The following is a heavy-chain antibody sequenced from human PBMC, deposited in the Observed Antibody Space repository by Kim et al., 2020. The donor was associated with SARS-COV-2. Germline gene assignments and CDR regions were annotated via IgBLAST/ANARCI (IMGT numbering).Heavy chain of an antibody. V-gene: IGHV3-53*04. CDR2: IYSGGST. J-gene: IGHJ6*02. Sequence: GGSLRLSCEASGFTVSSNYMSWVRQAPGKGLEWVSVIYSGGSTYYADSVKGRFTISRHNSKNTLYLQMNSLRAEDTAVYYCARDTNGYYPGYYYYGMDVWGQGTTVTVSS. CDR1: GFTVSSNY. CDR3: ARDTNGYYPGYYYYGMDV. D-gene: IGHD3-22*01.